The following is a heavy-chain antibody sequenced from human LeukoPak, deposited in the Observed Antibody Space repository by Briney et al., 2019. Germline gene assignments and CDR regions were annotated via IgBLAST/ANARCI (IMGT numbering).Heavy chain of an antibody. CDR2: ISSSSSYI. J-gene: IGHJ4*02. Sequence: GGSLRLSCAASGFTFSTYSMSWVRQAPGKGLEWVSSISSSSSYIYYADSVKGRFTISRDNAKNSLYLQMNSLRDEDTAVYYCAKSVGAGWNFDYWGQGNLVTVFS. V-gene: IGHV3-21*01. CDR1: GFTFSTYS. CDR3: AKSVGAGWNFDY. D-gene: IGHD1-26*01.